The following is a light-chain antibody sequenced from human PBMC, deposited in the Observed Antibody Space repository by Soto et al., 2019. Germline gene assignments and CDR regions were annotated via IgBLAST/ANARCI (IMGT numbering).Light chain of an antibody. CDR1: QSVSTRY. V-gene: IGKV3-20*01. J-gene: IGKJ2*01. CDR2: GAS. CDR3: HQFGSSPPAFT. Sequence: ESMLTQSPGTLSLSPGERATLSCRASQSVSTRYLAWYQQKPGQAPRLLIYGASIRATGIADRFSGSGSGTDVTLTISRLGPEDFAVYYCHQFGSSPPAFTFGQGTKLEI.